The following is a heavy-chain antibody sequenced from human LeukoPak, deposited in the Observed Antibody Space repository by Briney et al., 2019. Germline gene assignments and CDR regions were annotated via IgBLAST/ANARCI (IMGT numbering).Heavy chain of an antibody. J-gene: IGHJ4*02. Sequence: GASVRVSCKASGYTFTAYYMHWVRQAPGQGLEWVGWINTNSGGTNYAQKFQGRVTMTRDTSISTAYMELRRLRSDDTAVYYCARDPRATKDYFDYWGQGTLVAVSS. D-gene: IGHD1-26*01. V-gene: IGHV1-2*02. CDR1: GYTFTAYY. CDR3: ARDPRATKDYFDY. CDR2: INTNSGGT.